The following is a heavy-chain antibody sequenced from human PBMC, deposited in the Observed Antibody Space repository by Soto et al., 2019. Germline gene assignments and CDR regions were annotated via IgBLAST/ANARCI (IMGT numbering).Heavy chain of an antibody. CDR2: INAGNGNT. CDR3: ARVSHPVATVAF. V-gene: IGHV1-3*01. CDR1: GYTFTSYA. J-gene: IGHJ4*02. Sequence: ASVKVSCKASGYTFTSYAMHWVRQAPGQRLEWMGWINAGNGNTKYSQKFQGRVTITRDTSASTAYMELSSLRSEDTAVYYCARVSHPVATVAFWGQGTLVTGSS. D-gene: IGHD5-12*01.